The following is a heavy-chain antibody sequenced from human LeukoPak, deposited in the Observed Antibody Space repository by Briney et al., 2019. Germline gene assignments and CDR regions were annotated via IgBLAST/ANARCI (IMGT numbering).Heavy chain of an antibody. CDR3: GRAPRGLRPIDY. V-gene: IGHV1-2*06. CDR1: GYTFTGYY. Sequence: GASVKVSCKASGYTFTGYYMHWVRQAPGQGLEWMGRINPNSGGTNYAQKFQGRVTMTRDTSISTAYMELSRLRSDDTAVYYCGRAPRGLRPIDYWGQGTLVTVSS. CDR2: INPNSGGT. J-gene: IGHJ4*02. D-gene: IGHD4-17*01.